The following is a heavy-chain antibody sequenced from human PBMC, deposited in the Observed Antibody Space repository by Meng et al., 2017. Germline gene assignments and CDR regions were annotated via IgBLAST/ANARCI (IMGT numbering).Heavy chain of an antibody. CDR1: GFTFSDYY. J-gene: IGHJ2*01. CDR3: ARWDYGSGRQFDL. V-gene: IGHV3-11*01. D-gene: IGHD3-10*01. CDR2: ISSSGSTI. Sequence: QVRLGGSGGGVFKPGGSLRLSCAASGFTFSDYYMSWIRQAPGKGLEWVSYISSSGSTIYYADSVKGRFTISRDNAKNSLYLQMNSLRAEDTAVYYCARWDYGSGRQFDLWGRGTLVTVSS.